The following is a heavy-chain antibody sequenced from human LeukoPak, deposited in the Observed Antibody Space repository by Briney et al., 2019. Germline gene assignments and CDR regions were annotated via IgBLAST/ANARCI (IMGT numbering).Heavy chain of an antibody. Sequence: GGSLRLSCAASGFTFSSFNMNWVRQAPGKGLEWVSSISSTSSLIWYADSLKGRFTISRDNAKNSLYLQMNSLRDEDTAVYYGARDIYWYFDLWGRGTLVTVSS. CDR1: GFTFSSFN. CDR2: ISSTSSLI. CDR3: ARDIYWYFDL. V-gene: IGHV3-21*01. J-gene: IGHJ2*01.